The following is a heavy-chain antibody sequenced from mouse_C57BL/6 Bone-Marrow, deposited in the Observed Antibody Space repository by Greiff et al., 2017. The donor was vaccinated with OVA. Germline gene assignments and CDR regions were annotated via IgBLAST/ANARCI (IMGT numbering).Heavy chain of an antibody. Sequence: EVMLVESGPGLAKPSQTLSLTCSVTGYSITSDYWNWIRKFPGNKLEYMGYISYSGSTYYNPSLKSRISITRDTSKNQYYLQLNSVTTEDTATYYCASSPMYSEGYYAMDYWGQGTSVTVSS. J-gene: IGHJ4*01. CDR2: ISYSGST. CDR1: GYSITSDY. D-gene: IGHD6-5*01. CDR3: ASSPMYSEGYYAMDY. V-gene: IGHV3-8*01.